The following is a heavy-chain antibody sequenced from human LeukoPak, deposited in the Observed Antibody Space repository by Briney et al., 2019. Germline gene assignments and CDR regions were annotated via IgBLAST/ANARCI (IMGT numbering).Heavy chain of an antibody. Sequence: SQTLSLTCTVSGGSIGSGSYYWSWIRQPAGKGLEWIGRIYTSGSTNYNPSLKSRVTISVDTSKNQFSLKLSSVTAADTAVYYCARVRRDSSSWYEDAFDIWGQGTMVTVSS. CDR3: ARVRRDSSSWYEDAFDI. CDR2: IYTSGST. CDR1: GGSIGSGSYY. J-gene: IGHJ3*02. D-gene: IGHD6-13*01. V-gene: IGHV4-61*02.